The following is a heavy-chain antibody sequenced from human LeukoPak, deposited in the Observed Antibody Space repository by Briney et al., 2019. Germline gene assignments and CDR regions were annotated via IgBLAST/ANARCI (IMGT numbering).Heavy chain of an antibody. CDR2: ISSSSSYI. CDR3: ARATTNTHYYGMDV. J-gene: IGHJ6*02. CDR1: GFTFSSYS. D-gene: IGHD1-1*01. Sequence: GGSLRLSCAASGFTFSSYSMNWVRQAPGKGLEWVSSISSSSSYIYYADSVKGRFTISRDNAKNSLYLQMNSLRAEDMAVYYCARATTNTHYYGMDVWGQGTTVTVSS. V-gene: IGHV3-21*01.